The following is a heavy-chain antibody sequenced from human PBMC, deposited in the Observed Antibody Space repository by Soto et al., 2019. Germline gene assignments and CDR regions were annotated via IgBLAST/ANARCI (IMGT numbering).Heavy chain of an antibody. J-gene: IGHJ4*02. CDR1: GFTFSRLG. CDR3: ANLGITGGAIPGALDY. Sequence: QVQLVESGGGVVQPGRSLRLSCAASGFTFSRLGMHWVRQAPGKGLEWVALIWYDGNSKYYADSVKGRFTISRDNSKNTLYLQMNSLRAEDTAVYYCANLGITGGAIPGALDYRGQGTLVTVSS. V-gene: IGHV3-33*06. D-gene: IGHD3-16*02. CDR2: IWYDGNSK.